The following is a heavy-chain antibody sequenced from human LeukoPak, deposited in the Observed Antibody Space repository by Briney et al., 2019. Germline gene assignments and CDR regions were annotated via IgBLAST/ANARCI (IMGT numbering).Heavy chain of an antibody. CDR2: IYYSGST. CDR1: GGSISSYY. CDR3: ASLSRGYSGYDPYRADY. V-gene: IGHV4-59*08. D-gene: IGHD5-12*01. J-gene: IGHJ4*02. Sequence: SETLSLTCTVSGGSISSYYWSWIRQPPGKGLEWIGYIYYSGSTNYNPSLKSRVTISVDTSKNQFSLKLSSVTAADTAVYYCASLSRGYSGYDPYRADYWGQGTLVTVSS.